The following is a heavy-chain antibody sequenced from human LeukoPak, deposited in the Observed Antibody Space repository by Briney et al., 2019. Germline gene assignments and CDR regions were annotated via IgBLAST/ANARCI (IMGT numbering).Heavy chain of an antibody. CDR1: GFTFSSYG. Sequence: GGSLRLSCAASGFTFSSYGMHWVRQAPGKGLEWVAVISYDGSNKYYADSVKGRFTISRDNSKNTLYLQMNSLRAEDTAVYYCAKGGQQLVAVYYYYYYMDVWGKGTTVTISS. D-gene: IGHD6-13*01. CDR3: AKGGQQLVAVYYYYYYMDV. J-gene: IGHJ6*03. V-gene: IGHV3-30*18. CDR2: ISYDGSNK.